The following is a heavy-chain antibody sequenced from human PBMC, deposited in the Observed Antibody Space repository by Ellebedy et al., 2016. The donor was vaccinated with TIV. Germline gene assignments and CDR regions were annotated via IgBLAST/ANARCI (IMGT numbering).Heavy chain of an antibody. V-gene: IGHV1-46*01. D-gene: IGHD3-16*01. Sequence: AASVKVSCKASGYTFTSYYMHWVRQAPGQGLEWMGIINPSGGSTSYAQKFQGRVTMTRDTSTSTVCMELSSLRSEDTAVYYCASPRTHGRGRVYYYGMDVWGQGTTVTVSS. CDR1: GYTFTSYY. CDR3: ASPRTHGRGRVYYYGMDV. J-gene: IGHJ6*02. CDR2: INPSGGST.